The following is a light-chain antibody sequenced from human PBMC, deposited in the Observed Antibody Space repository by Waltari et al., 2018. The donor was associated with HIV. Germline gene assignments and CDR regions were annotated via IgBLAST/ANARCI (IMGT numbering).Light chain of an antibody. CDR3: QSYDSSLKVI. CDR2: DNT. J-gene: IGLJ2*01. Sequence: QSVLTQPPSVPGAPGQRVTISCTGPSPTTGAGYDVPWSQQFPGSAPRPLIYDNTNRPSGVPDRFSGSKSGTSASLAISGLQAEDEADYYCQSYDSSLKVIFGGGTKVTVL. V-gene: IGLV1-40*01. CDR1: SPTTGAGYD.